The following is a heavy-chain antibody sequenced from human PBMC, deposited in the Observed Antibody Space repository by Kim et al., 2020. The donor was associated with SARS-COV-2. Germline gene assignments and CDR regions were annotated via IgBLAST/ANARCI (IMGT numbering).Heavy chain of an antibody. Sequence: SVKVSCKASGGTFSSYAISWVRQAPGQGLEWMGGIIPIFGTANYAQKFQGRVTITADESTSTAYMELSSLRSEDTAVYYCARDRPSSLYSGSYGNFDYWGQGTLVTVSS. CDR3: ARDRPSSLYSGSYGNFDY. CDR2: IIPIFGTA. V-gene: IGHV1-69*13. D-gene: IGHD1-26*01. CDR1: GGTFSSYA. J-gene: IGHJ4*02.